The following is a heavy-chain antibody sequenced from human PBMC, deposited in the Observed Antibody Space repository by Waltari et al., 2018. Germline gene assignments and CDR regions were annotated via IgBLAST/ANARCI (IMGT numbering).Heavy chain of an antibody. Sequence: QVQLVQSGAEVKKPGASVKVSCKASGYTFTGYYMHWVRQAPGQGLEWMGRINPNSGGTNYAQKFQGRVTMTRDTSISTAYMELIRLRSDDTAVYYCARVQQLVEYYGMDVWGQGTTVTVSS. CDR2: INPNSGGT. V-gene: IGHV1-2*06. J-gene: IGHJ6*02. D-gene: IGHD6-6*01. CDR1: GYTFTGYY. CDR3: ARVQQLVEYYGMDV.